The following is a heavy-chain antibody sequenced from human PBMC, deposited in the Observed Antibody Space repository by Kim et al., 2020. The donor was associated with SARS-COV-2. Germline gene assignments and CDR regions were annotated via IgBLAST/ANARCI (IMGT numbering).Heavy chain of an antibody. Sequence: TNSSPSLKSRVTISVDTSKNQFSLKLSSVTAADTAVYYCARGGGYFAFDPWGQGTLVTVSS. CDR2: T. J-gene: IGHJ5*02. CDR3: ARGGGYFAFDP. V-gene: IGHV4-34*01. D-gene: IGHD3-9*01.